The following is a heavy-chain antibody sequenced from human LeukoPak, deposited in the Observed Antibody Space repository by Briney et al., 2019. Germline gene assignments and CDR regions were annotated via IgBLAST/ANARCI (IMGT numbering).Heavy chain of an antibody. J-gene: IGHJ4*02. CDR1: GFTFSSYA. CDR2: ISGSGGST. CDR3: AKASPSSSGWYFDY. D-gene: IGHD6-19*01. V-gene: IGHV3-23*01. Sequence: GGSLRLSCAAAGFTFSSYAMSWVRQAPGKGLEWVSAISGSGGSTYYADSVKGRFTMSRDNSKHTLYLQMNSLRAEDTAVYYCAKASPSSSGWYFDYWGQGTLVTVSS.